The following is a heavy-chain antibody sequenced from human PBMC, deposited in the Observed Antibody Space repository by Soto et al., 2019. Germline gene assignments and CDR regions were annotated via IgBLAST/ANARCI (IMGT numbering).Heavy chain of an antibody. CDR2: INAGNGNT. J-gene: IGHJ4*01. CDR3: AILGTYYFDNSDNYFDF. V-gene: IGHV1-3*01. CDR1: GYTLARYS. D-gene: IGHD3-22*01. Sequence: ASVKVSCKASGYTLARYSIHWVRQAPGQRLEWMGWINAGNGNTKFSQKFQGRVTITRDTSASTAYMELRGLRSEDTAVYYCAILGTYYFDNSDNYFDFWG.